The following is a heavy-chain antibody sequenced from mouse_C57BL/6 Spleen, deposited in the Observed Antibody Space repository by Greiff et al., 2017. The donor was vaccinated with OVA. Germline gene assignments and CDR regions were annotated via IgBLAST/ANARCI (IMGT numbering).Heavy chain of an antibody. D-gene: IGHD3-2*02. CDR2: IHPNSGST. Sequence: QVQLQQPGAELVKPGASVKLSCKASGYTFTSYWMHWVKQRPGQGLEWIGMIHPNSGSTNYNEKFKSKATLTVDKSYSTAYMQLSSLTSEDSAVYYGARSRVRDDAMDYWGQGTSVTVSS. CDR1: GYTFTSYW. CDR3: ARSRVRDDAMDY. J-gene: IGHJ4*01. V-gene: IGHV1-64*01.